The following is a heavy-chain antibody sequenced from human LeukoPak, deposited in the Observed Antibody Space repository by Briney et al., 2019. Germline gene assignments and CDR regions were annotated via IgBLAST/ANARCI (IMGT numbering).Heavy chain of an antibody. V-gene: IGHV5-51*01. CDR2: IYPGDSDT. Sequence: RGESLKISCKGSGYCFTSYWIGWVRQMPGKGVEWMGIIYPGDSDTRYSPSFQGQVTISADKSISTAYLQWSSLKASDTAMYYCAAIVPDFWSGYYDQGGQGTLVTLSS. D-gene: IGHD3-3*01. CDR3: AAIVPDFWSGYYDQ. J-gene: IGHJ4*02. CDR1: GYCFTSYW.